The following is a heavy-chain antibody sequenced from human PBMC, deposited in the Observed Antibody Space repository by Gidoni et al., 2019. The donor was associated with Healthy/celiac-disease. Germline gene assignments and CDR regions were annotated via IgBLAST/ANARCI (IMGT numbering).Heavy chain of an antibody. J-gene: IGHJ3*02. V-gene: IGHV3-9*01. D-gene: IGHD2-2*01. CDR3: AKDLGYQLHAFDI. Sequence: EVQLVESGGGLVQPGRSLRLSCAASGFTFDDYAMHWVRQAPGKGLEWVSGISWNSGSIGYADSVKGRFTISRDNAKNSLYLQMNSLRAEDTALYYCAKDLGYQLHAFDIWGQGTMVTVSS. CDR2: ISWNSGSI. CDR1: GFTFDDYA.